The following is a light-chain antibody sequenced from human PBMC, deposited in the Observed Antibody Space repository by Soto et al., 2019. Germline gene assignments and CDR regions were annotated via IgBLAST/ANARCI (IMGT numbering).Light chain of an antibody. CDR3: QQYYSSPLT. CDR1: QSVLSSSNNKNY. CDR2: WAS. J-gene: IGKJ3*01. V-gene: IGKV4-1*01. Sequence: DIVMTQSPDSLAVSLGERATINCRSSQSVLSSSNNKNYLTWYQQKPGQPPKLLIYWASTRESGVPDRFSGSASGTDFTLTISSLQDEDVAVYYCQQYYSSPLTFGPGTKVDIK.